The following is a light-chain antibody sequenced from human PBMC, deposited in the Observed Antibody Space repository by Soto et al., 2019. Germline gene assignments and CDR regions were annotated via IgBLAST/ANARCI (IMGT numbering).Light chain of an antibody. Sequence: DIQMTQSPSSLSASVGNRVSISCRASQGITNHLAWYQQKPGKAPMVLIYAASTLQPGVPSRFSGSGSGTDFTLTINSLQPDDIATYYCQNYDSAPITFGQGTRLEIK. CDR1: QGITNH. CDR3: QNYDSAPIT. J-gene: IGKJ5*01. V-gene: IGKV1-27*01. CDR2: AAS.